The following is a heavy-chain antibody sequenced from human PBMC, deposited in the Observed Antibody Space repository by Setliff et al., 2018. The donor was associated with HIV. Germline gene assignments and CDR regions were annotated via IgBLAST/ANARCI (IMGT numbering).Heavy chain of an antibody. D-gene: IGHD4-17*01. CDR3: ARRPVSPFTLTTGMLDP. CDR2: INHSGNT. V-gene: IGHV4-34*01. Sequence: SETLSLTCAVYGGSFSGYYWSWIRQPPGKGLEWIGEINHSGNTNDSPSLKSRVIMSVDTSKNQFSLRLISVTAADTAVYYCARRPVSPFTLTTGMLDPWGQGIRVTVSS. CDR1: GGSFSGYY. J-gene: IGHJ5*02.